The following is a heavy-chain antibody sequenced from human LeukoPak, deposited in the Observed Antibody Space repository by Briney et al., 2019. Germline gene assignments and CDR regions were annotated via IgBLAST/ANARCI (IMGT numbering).Heavy chain of an antibody. CDR2: INPNIGDA. Sequence: GASVKVSCKASGYTFTDYFIHWVRQAPGQGLEWMGWINPNIGDASYAQKFQDRVTMTRDRSINTAYMELSRLTSDDTAVYYCATMALDGGDSIGFDSWGQGTLVTVSS. V-gene: IGHV1-2*02. CDR1: GYTFTDYF. D-gene: IGHD2-21*02. CDR3: ATMALDGGDSIGFDS. J-gene: IGHJ5*01.